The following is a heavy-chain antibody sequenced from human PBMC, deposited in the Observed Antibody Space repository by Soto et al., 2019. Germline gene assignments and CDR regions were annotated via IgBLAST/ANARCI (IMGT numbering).Heavy chain of an antibody. CDR2: IYYSGST. CDR3: ARRYGSAFDI. Sequence: PSDTLSLTCTVSGGSISSYYWSWIRQPPGKGLEWIGYIYYSGSTNYNPSLKSRVTISVDTSKNQFSLKLSSVTAADTAVYYCARRYGSAFDIWRQGTMVTVSS. V-gene: IGHV4-59*01. J-gene: IGHJ3*02. D-gene: IGHD3-10*01. CDR1: GGSISSYY.